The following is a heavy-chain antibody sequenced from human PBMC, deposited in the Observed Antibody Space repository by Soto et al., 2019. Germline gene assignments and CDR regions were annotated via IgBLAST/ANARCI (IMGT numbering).Heavy chain of an antibody. D-gene: IGHD5-12*01. CDR2: ISGSGGST. J-gene: IGHJ3*02. CDR1: GFTFSSYA. V-gene: IGHV3-23*01. Sequence: GGSLRLSCAASGFTFSSYAMSWVRQAPGKGLEWVSAISGSGGSTYYADSVKGRVTISRDNSKNTLYLQMNSLRAGDTAVYYCAKDLDEMATIGGGAFDIWGQGTMVTVSS. CDR3: AKDLDEMATIGGGAFDI.